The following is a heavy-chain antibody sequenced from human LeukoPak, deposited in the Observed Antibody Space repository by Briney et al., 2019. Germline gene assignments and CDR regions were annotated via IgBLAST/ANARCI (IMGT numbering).Heavy chain of an antibody. V-gene: IGHV4-4*02. CDR2: IYHSGST. D-gene: IGHD6-13*01. J-gene: IGHJ4*02. CDR1: GGSISSSNW. Sequence: SETLSLTCTVSGGSISSSNWWGWVRQPPGKGLEWIGEIYHSGSTNYNPSLKSRVTISVDKSKNQFSLKLSSVTAADTAVYYCARVVAAAGIFPDYWGQGTLVTVSS. CDR3: ARVVAAAGIFPDY.